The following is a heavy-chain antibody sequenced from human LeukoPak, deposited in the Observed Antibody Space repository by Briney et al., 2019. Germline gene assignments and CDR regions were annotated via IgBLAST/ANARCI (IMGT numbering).Heavy chain of an antibody. Sequence: PSETLSLTCTVSGGSISGYYWSWIRQPPGKGLEWIGEINHSGSTNYNPSLKSRVTISVDTSKNQFSLKLSSVTAADTAVYHCARATPWWGSRTRSGMDVWGQGTTVTVSS. D-gene: IGHD3-16*01. CDR1: GGSISGYY. J-gene: IGHJ6*02. CDR3: ARATPWWGSRTRSGMDV. V-gene: IGHV4-34*01. CDR2: INHSGST.